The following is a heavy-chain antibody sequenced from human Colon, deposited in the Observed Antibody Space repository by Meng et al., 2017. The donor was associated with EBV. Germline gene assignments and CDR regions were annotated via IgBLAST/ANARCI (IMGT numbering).Heavy chain of an antibody. CDR1: GGSISSVYW. D-gene: IGHD5-18*01. CDR2: IYHSGST. V-gene: IGHV4-4*03. CDR3: ARGGYYSFDY. J-gene: IGHJ4*02. Sequence: VHVPGAGPGRVKPPETLPLTCAVSGGSISSVYWWTWVRQSPGKGLEWIGEIYHSGSTNYNPSLKSRVTISVDKSKNQFSLKLTSVTAADTAVYYCARGGYYSFDYWGQRTLVTVSS.